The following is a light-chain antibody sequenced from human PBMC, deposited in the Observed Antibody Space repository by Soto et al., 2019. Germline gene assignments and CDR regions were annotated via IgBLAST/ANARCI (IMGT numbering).Light chain of an antibody. V-gene: IGKV2-28*01. Sequence: DIVMTQSPLSLPVTPGEPASISCRSSQSLLHRDGYNYLDWYLQKPGQSPQLLIHLGSIRASGVSDRFSGSGSGTDFTLKISRVVAEDVGVYYCMQGLQPPLTFGGGTKLEIK. CDR1: QSLLHRDGYNY. CDR2: LGS. CDR3: MQGLQPPLT. J-gene: IGKJ4*01.